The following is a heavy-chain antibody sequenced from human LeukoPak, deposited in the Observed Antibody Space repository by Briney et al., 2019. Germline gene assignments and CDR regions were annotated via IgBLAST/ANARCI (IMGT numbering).Heavy chain of an antibody. J-gene: IGHJ4*02. V-gene: IGHV3-74*01. CDR3: AREILAPGKTHDY. CDR1: GFTFSSYD. Sequence: GGALRLSCAASGFTFSSYDMTWVRQVPGKGLVWVSRINDDGSATFYADSVKGRFTISRDNAKNTLFLQMSSLRAEDTAVYFCAREILAPGKTHDYWGQGTLVTVSS. CDR2: INDDGSAT.